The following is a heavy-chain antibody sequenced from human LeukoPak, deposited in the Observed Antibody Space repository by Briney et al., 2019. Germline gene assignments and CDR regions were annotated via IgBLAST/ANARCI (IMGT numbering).Heavy chain of an antibody. V-gene: IGHV3-48*02. Sequence: GGSLRLSCAASGFTFSSYSVTWVRQAPGKGLEWVSYFSSSSSAISYADSVKGRFTISRDNAKNSLSLQMNSLRDEDTAVYYCARKDSSGFALEYWGQGTLVTVSS. J-gene: IGHJ4*02. CDR2: FSSSSSAI. CDR3: ARKDSSGFALEY. D-gene: IGHD3-22*01. CDR1: GFTFSSYS.